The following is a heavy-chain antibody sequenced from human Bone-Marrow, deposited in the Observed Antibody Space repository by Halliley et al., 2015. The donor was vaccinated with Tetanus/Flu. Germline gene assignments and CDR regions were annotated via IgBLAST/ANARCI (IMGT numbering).Heavy chain of an antibody. CDR2: DGDNK. J-gene: IGHJ4*02. Sequence: DGDNKSYADSVKGRFTISRDNSKNTLYLQLDSLRPDDTAVYYCARDQRGATGFYFDRLVFYFDYWGQGTLVTVSS. D-gene: IGHD3-9*01. CDR3: ARDQRGATGFYFDRLVFYFDY. V-gene: IGHV3-30-3*01.